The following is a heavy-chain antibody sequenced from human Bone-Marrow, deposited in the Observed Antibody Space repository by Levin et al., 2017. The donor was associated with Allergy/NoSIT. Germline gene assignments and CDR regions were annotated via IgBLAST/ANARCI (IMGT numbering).Heavy chain of an antibody. CDR2: INKDGSEK. Sequence: GESLKISCVTSGFTFSNYWMSWVRQAPGKGLEWVANINKDGSEKYSVDSVKGRITISRDNAKNSLFLQMNSLRAEDTAVYYCARDPDYTTLVQWDYWGQGTLVTVSS. V-gene: IGHV3-7*01. CDR3: ARDPDYTTLVQWDY. D-gene: IGHD5-18*01. CDR1: GFTFSNYW. J-gene: IGHJ4*02.